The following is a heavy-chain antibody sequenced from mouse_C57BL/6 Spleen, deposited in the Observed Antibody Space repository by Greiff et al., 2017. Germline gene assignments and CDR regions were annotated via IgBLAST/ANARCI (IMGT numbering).Heavy chain of an antibody. CDR3: ARYVYGSTYGGNYFDY. D-gene: IGHD1-1*01. CDR1: GYTFTSYW. CDR2: IDPNSGDT. Sequence: QVQLQQPGAELVKPGASVKLSCKASGYTFTSYWMHWVKQRPGRGLEWIGRIDPNSGDTKYNEKFKSKATLTVDKPSSTAYMQLSSLTSEDSAVYYGARYVYGSTYGGNYFDYWGQGTTLTVSS. J-gene: IGHJ2*01. V-gene: IGHV1-72*01.